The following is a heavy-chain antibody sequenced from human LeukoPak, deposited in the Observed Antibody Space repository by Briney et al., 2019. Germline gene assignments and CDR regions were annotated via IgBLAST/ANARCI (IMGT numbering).Heavy chain of an antibody. Sequence: ASVKVSCKVSGYTLTELSMHWVRQAPGKGLEWMGGFDPEDGETIYAQKFEGRVTMTEDTSTDTAYMELSSLRCEDTAVYYCATRIQLTRDYWGQGTLVTVSS. D-gene: IGHD5-18*01. CDR3: ATRIQLTRDY. CDR2: FDPEDGET. J-gene: IGHJ4*02. V-gene: IGHV1-24*01. CDR1: GYTLTELS.